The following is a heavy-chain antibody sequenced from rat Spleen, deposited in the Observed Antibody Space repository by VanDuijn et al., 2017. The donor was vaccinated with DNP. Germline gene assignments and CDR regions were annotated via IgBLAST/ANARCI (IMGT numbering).Heavy chain of an antibody. D-gene: IGHD1-11*01. Sequence: EVQLQESGPGLVKPSQSLSLTCSVTGYSITSNYWGWIRQFPGNKMEYIGHKTYSGNTHFNPSLKSRISITRDTSKNQFFLQLNSITTEDTATYYCARWRIGPHYFDYWGQGVMVTVSS. CDR2: KTYSGNT. CDR1: GYSITSNY. J-gene: IGHJ2*01. V-gene: IGHV3-1*01. CDR3: ARWRIGPHYFDY.